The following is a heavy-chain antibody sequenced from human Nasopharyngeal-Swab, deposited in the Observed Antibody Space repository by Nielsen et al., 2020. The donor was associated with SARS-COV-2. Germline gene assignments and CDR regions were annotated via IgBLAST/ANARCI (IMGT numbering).Heavy chain of an antibody. D-gene: IGHD2-2*01. Sequence: ASVKVSCKASGYTFNNYYIHWVRQAPGQGLEWMGMINPGSGGTTYAQKFQGRVTMTRDTSTSKVFMDLSSLRSEDTAVYYCARRGRCSGSSCDMDVWGQGTTVTVSS. CDR1: GYTFNNYY. CDR2: INPGSGGT. V-gene: IGHV1-46*02. J-gene: IGHJ6*02. CDR3: ARRGRCSGSSCDMDV.